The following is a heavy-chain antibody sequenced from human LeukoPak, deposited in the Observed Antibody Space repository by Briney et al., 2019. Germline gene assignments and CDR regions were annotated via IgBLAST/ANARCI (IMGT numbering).Heavy chain of an antibody. CDR2: ISGIGGST. CDR3: AKDSGVVVVPAATRTVDY. V-gene: IGHV3-23*01. J-gene: IGHJ4*02. Sequence: GRCLRLSCAASGFTFISYAMGWVRHAPGRGREWVLAISGIGGSTNYTDSVKGRFSISRDNSTNTLYLQMDSLRAAGTAVYYCAKDSGVVVVPAATRTVDYWGQGTLVTVSS. CDR1: GFTFISYA. D-gene: IGHD2-2*01.